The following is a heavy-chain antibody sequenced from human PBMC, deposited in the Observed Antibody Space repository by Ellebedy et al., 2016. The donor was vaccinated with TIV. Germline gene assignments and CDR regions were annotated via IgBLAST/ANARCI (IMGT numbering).Heavy chain of an antibody. CDR2: IIPIFGTA. V-gene: IGHV1-69*13. J-gene: IGHJ4*02. CDR1: GGTFSSYA. Sequence: AASVKVSCKASGGTFSSYAISWVRQAPGQGLEWMGGIIPIFGTANYAQKFQGRVTITADESTSTAYMELSSLRSEDTAVYYCASTSGYSGYDIDYWGQGTLVTVSS. D-gene: IGHD5-12*01. CDR3: ASTSGYSGYDIDY.